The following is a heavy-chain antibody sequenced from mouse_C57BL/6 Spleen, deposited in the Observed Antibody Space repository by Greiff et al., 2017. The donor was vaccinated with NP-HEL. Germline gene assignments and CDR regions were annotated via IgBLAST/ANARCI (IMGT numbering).Heavy chain of an antibody. D-gene: IGHD2-5*01. Sequence: EVHLVESGGGLVKPGGSLKLSCAASGFTFSSYAMSWVRQTPEKRLEWVATISDGGSYTYYPDNVKGRFTISRDNAKNNLYLQMSHLKSEDTAMYYCARDSNYPYYFDYWGQGTTLTVSS. J-gene: IGHJ2*01. CDR1: GFTFSSYA. CDR2: ISDGGSYT. V-gene: IGHV5-4*01. CDR3: ARDSNYPYYFDY.